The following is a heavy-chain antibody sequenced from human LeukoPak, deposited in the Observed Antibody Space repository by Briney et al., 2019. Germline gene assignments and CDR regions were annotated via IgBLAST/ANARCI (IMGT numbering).Heavy chain of an antibody. V-gene: IGHV4-39*01. D-gene: IGHD1-14*01. Sequence: PSETLSLTCTVSGGSISSSSYYWGWIRQPPGKGLEWIGSTYYSGSTYYNPSLKSRVTISVDTSKNQFSLKLSSVTAADTAVYYCARRNRGRKDYFDYWGQGTLVTVSS. CDR2: TYYSGST. CDR1: GGSISSSSYY. CDR3: ARRNRGRKDYFDY. J-gene: IGHJ4*02.